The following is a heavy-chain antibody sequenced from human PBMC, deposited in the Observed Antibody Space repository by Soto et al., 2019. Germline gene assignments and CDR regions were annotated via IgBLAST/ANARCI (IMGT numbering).Heavy chain of an antibody. CDR2: ISGSGGST. J-gene: IGHJ4*02. CDR1: GFTFSSYA. V-gene: IGHV3-23*01. CDR3: AKVMFLLGGYCSSTSCYLLGPYDY. D-gene: IGHD2-2*03. Sequence: GGSLRLSCAASGFTFSSYAMSWVRQAPGKGLEWVSAISGSGGSTYYADSVKGRFTISRDNSKNTLYLQMNSLRAEDMAVYYCAKVMFLLGGYCSSTSCYLLGPYDYWGQGTLVTVSS.